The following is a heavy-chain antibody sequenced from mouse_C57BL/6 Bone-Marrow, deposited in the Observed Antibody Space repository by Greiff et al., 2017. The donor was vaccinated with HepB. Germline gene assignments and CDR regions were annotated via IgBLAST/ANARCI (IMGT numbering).Heavy chain of an antibody. CDR3: ASSTVVATNFDY. D-gene: IGHD1-1*01. Sequence: VQLQQSGPVLVKPGASVKMSCKASGYTFTDYYMNWVKQSHGKSLEWIGVINPYNGGTSYNQKFKGKATLTVDKSSSTAYMELNSLTSEDSAVYYCASSTVVATNFDYWGQGTTLTVSS. V-gene: IGHV1-19*01. CDR1: GYTFTDYY. CDR2: INPYNGGT. J-gene: IGHJ2*01.